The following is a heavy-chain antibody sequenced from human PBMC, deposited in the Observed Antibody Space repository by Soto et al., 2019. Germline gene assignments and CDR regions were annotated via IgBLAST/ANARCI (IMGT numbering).Heavy chain of an antibody. Sequence: SDTLSLTCTVYGWSFTSFYLGWIRQPPGKGLEWIGEINHSGNTNYNPSLMGRVTMSFDTSKNQFSLKLSSVTAADTAVYYCTGPYPYYFDSWGQGTLVTVSS. CDR3: TGPYPYYFDS. CDR1: GWSFTSFY. CDR2: INHSGNT. J-gene: IGHJ4*02. V-gene: IGHV4-34*01.